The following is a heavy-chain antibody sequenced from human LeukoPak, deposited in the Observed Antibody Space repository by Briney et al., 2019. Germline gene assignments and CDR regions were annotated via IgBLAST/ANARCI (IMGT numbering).Heavy chain of an antibody. CDR3: ARSVPDYTRFDY. CDR2: FKTKYHQV. J-gene: IGHJ4*02. V-gene: IGHV3-23*05. CDR1: GFTFSSYA. D-gene: IGHD4-11*01. Sequence: GGSLRLSCAASGFTFSSYAMNWVRQAPGKGLEWVSTFKTKYHQVYYAESVRGRFTISTDNSRNTVFLQMNSLRADDTALYYCARSVPDYTRFDYWGQGALVTVSS.